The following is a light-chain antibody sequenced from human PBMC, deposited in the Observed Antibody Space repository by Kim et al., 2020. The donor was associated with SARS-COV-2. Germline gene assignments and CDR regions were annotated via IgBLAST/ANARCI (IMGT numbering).Light chain of an antibody. CDR2: DIS. V-gene: IGKV3-11*01. CDR1: QSLSSS. J-gene: IGKJ4*01. Sequence: EVVLTQSPATLSLSPGEGATLSCRASQSLSSSLAWYQQKPGQAPRLLIYDISNRAAGIPARFSGSGSGTDFTLTISSLEPEDFAVYYCHQRDDWPALTFGGGTKVDIK. CDR3: HQRDDWPALT.